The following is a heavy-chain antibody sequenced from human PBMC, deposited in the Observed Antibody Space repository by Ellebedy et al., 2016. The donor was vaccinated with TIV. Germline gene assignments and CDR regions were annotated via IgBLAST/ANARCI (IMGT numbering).Heavy chain of an antibody. V-gene: IGHV3-21*01. Sequence: PGGSLRLSCAASGFTFSTYSLNWVRQAPGKGLEWVSSISTFTNYADSVRGRFTISRDNAKNSLYLQMNSLRAEDTAVYYCSRGGGCGGGTCYYPDFWGQGTLVTVSS. D-gene: IGHD2-15*01. CDR3: SRGGGCGGGTCYYPDF. CDR1: GFTFSTYS. J-gene: IGHJ4*02. CDR2: ISTFT.